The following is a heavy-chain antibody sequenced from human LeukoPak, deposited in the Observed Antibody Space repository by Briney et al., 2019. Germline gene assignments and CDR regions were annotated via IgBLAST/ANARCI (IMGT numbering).Heavy chain of an antibody. V-gene: IGHV3-64D*09. CDR2: ISSNGGST. CDR3: VKDRDVYYDSSGLPDDY. J-gene: IGHJ4*02. CDR1: GFTFSSYA. Sequence: QPGGSLRLSCSASGFTFSSYAMHWVRQAPGKGLEYVSTISSNGGSTYYADSVKGGFTISRDNSKNTLYLQMSSLRAEDSAVYYCVKDRDVYYDSSGLPDDYWGQGTLVTVSS. D-gene: IGHD3-22*01.